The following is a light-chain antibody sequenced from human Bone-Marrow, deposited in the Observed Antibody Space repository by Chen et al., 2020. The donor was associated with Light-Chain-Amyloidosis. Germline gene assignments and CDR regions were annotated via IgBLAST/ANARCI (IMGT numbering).Light chain of an antibody. J-gene: IGKJ4*01. V-gene: IGKV3-20*01. CDR3: QQYSDSPLT. CDR1: PRVSSTY. CDR2: GAS. Sequence: EIVLTQSPGTLSLSPGERATLSCRASPRVSSTYLAWYQQRPGQAPRRLIDGASSRAAGIPDRFSGSGSETHFTLTISSLEPEDFAVYYCQQYSDSPLTFGGGTRVEIK.